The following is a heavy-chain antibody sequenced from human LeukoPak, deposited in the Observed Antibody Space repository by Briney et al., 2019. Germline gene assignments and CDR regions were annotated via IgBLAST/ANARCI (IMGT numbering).Heavy chain of an antibody. J-gene: IGHJ3*02. Sequence: SETLSLTCTVSGGSISSYYWSWIRQPPGKGLEWIGYIYYSGSTNYNPSLKSRVTISVDTSKNQFSLKLSSVTAADTAVYYCARHGGDSCGGFGIWGQGTMVTVSS. V-gene: IGHV4-59*08. CDR1: GGSISSYY. D-gene: IGHD5-18*01. CDR3: ARHGGDSCGGFGI. CDR2: IYYSGST.